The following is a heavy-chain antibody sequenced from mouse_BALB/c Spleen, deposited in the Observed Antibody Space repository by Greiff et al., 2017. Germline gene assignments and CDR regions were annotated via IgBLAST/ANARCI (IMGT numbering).Heavy chain of an antibody. CDR2: ISSGSSTI. J-gene: IGHJ4*01. CDR3: ARSPPYAMDY. Sequence: EVHLVESGGGLVQPGGSRKLSCAASGFTFSSSGMHWVRQAPEKGLEWVAYISSGSSTIYYADTVKGRFTISRDNPKNTLFLQMTSLRSEDTAMYYCARSPPYAMDYWGQGTSVTVSS. CDR1: GFTFSSSG. V-gene: IGHV5-17*02.